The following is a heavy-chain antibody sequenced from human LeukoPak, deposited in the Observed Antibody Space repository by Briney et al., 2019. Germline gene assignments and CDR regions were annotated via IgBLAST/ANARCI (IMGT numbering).Heavy chain of an antibody. Sequence: SETLSLTCTVSGGSISSYYWSWIRQPPGKGLEWIGYIYYSGSTCYNPSLKSQVTISVDTSKNQFSLKLSSVTAADTAVYYCASTYYDFWSGYSPFDPWGQGTLVTVSS. CDR1: GGSISSYY. V-gene: IGHV4-30-4*01. D-gene: IGHD3-3*01. J-gene: IGHJ5*02. CDR3: ASTYYDFWSGYSPFDP. CDR2: IYYSGST.